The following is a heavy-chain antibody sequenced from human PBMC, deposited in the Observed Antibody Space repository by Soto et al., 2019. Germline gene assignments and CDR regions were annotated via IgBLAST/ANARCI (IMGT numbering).Heavy chain of an antibody. CDR3: AHRVQQLVLHWFDP. J-gene: IGHJ5*02. V-gene: IGHV2-5*02. CDR2: IYWDDDK. D-gene: IGHD6-13*01. Sequence: SGPTLGNPTQTLTLTCTFSGFSLSTSGVGVGWIRQPPGKALEWLALIYWDDDKRYSPSLKSRLTITKDTSKNQVVLTMTNMDPVDTATYYCAHRVQQLVLHWFDPWGQGTLVTVSS. CDR1: GFSLSTSGVG.